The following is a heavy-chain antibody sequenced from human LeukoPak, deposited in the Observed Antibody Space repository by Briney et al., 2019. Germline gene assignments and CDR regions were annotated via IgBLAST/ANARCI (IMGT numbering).Heavy chain of an antibody. Sequence: GGSLRLSCAASGFTVSSNYMSWVRQAPGKGLEWVSVIYSGGSTYYADSVKGRFTISRDNSKNTLYLQMNSLRAEDTAVYYCAREYYYDRSGYYDYWGQGTLVTVSS. CDR3: AREYYYDRSGYYDY. D-gene: IGHD3-22*01. CDR2: IYSGGST. J-gene: IGHJ4*02. CDR1: GFTVSSNY. V-gene: IGHV3-66*01.